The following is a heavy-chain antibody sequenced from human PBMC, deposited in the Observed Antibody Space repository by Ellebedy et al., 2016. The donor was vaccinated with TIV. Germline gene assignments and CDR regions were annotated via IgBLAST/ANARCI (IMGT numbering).Heavy chain of an antibody. CDR2: IYYSGNT. D-gene: IGHD5-24*01. Sequence: SETLSLTXTVSGGSINNYYWSWLRQPPGKGLEWIGYIYYSGNTNYNPSLKSRVTISVDTSRNQFSLKLSSVTAADTAVYYCARDRGDGFQTFDYWGQGTLVTVSS. CDR1: GGSINNYY. CDR3: ARDRGDGFQTFDY. J-gene: IGHJ4*02. V-gene: IGHV4-59*01.